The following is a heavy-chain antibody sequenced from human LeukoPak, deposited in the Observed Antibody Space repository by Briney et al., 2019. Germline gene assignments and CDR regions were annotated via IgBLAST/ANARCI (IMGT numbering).Heavy chain of an antibody. V-gene: IGHV4-34*01. CDR3: ARAGWFGEFSTDY. CDR2: INHSGST. CDR1: GGSFSGYY. D-gene: IGHD3-10*01. J-gene: IGHJ4*02. Sequence: PSETLSLTCAVYGGSFSGYYWSWIRQPPGKGLEGIGEINHSGSTNYNPSLKSRVTISVDTSKNQFSLKLSSVTAADTAVYYCARAGWFGEFSTDYWGQGTLVTVSS.